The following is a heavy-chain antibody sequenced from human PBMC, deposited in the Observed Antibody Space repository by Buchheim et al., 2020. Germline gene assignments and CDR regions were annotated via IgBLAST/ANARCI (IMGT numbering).Heavy chain of an antibody. CDR3: PRDREVNGCSGGSCYAYYFDY. D-gene: IGHD2-15*01. CDR1: GGSISSGDYY. V-gene: IGHV4-30-4*01. CDR2: IYYSGST. J-gene: IGHJ4*02. Sequence: QVQLQESGPGLVKPSQTLSLTCTVSGGSISSGDYYWSWIRQPPGKGLEWIGYIYYSGSTYYNPSLKSRVTISVDTSKNQFSLKLSSVTAADTAVYYCPRDREVNGCSGGSCYAYYFDYWGQGTL.